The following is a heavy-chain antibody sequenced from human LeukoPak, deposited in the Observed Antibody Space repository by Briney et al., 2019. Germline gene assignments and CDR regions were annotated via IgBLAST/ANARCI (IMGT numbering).Heavy chain of an antibody. CDR1: GGTFSSYA. CDR3: ARVEGNVLRYFDSPPYYYGMDV. D-gene: IGHD3-9*01. CDR2: IIPIFGTA. V-gene: IGHV1-69*01. Sequence: SVKVSCKASGGTFSSYAISWVRQAPGQGLEWMGGIIPIFGTANYAQKFQGRVTITADESTSTAYMELGSLRSEDTAVYYCARVEGNVLRYFDSPPYYYGMDVWGKGTTVTVSS. J-gene: IGHJ6*04.